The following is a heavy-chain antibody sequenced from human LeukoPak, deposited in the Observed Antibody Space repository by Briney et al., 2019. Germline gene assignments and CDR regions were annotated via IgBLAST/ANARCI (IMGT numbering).Heavy chain of an antibody. Sequence: SETLSLTCTVSGGSIGSSSYYWGWIRQPPWKRLQWIGSIYYSRSTYYNPSLKSRVTISVDTSKNQFSLKLSSVTAADTAVYYCARDRYYYDSSGYGHLDYWGQGTLVTVSS. V-gene: IGHV4-39*07. J-gene: IGHJ4*02. CDR3: ARDRYYYDSSGYGHLDY. D-gene: IGHD3-22*01. CDR1: GGSIGSSSYY. CDR2: IYYSRST.